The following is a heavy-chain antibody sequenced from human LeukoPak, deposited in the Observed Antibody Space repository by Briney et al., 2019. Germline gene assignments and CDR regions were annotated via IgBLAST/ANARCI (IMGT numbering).Heavy chain of an antibody. CDR3: ARVRYVDTAIHDAFDI. CDR1: GYSISSGYY. J-gene: IGHJ3*02. V-gene: IGHV4-38-2*02. D-gene: IGHD5-18*01. CDR2: IYHSGNT. Sequence: SETLSLTCTVSGYSISSGYYWGWIRQPPGKGLEWIGSIYHSGNTYYNPSLKSRVTISVDRSKNQFSLKLSSVTAADTAVYYCARVRYVDTAIHDAFDIWGQGTMVTVSS.